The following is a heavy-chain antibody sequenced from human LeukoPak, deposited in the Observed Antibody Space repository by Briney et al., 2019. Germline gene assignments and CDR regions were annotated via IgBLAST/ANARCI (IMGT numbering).Heavy chain of an antibody. V-gene: IGHV1-18*01. CDR1: GYTFTSYG. D-gene: IGHD3-3*01. CDR3: ARGGDDSDFWSGHNWFDP. CDR2: ISAYNGNT. Sequence: APVKVSCKASGYTFTSYGISWVRQAPGQGLEWMGWISAYNGNTNYAQKLQGRVTMTTDTSTSTAYMELRSLRSDDTAVYYCARGGDDSDFWSGHNWFDPWGQGTLVTVSS. J-gene: IGHJ5*02.